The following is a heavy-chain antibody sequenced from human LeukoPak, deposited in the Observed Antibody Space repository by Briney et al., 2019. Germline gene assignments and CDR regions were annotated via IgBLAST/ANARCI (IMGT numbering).Heavy chain of an antibody. J-gene: IGHJ4*02. CDR3: ARDRGAQWLTSIDY. CDR1: GFTFNDYE. V-gene: IGHV3-48*03. CDR2: ISSSGSNT. D-gene: IGHD6-19*01. Sequence: GGSLRLSCAASGFTFNDYEMTWVRQAPGKGLEWISYISSSGSNTSHADSVKGRFTISRDNAKNSLYLQMNSLRAEDTAIYYCARDRGAQWLTSIDYWGQGTLVTVSS.